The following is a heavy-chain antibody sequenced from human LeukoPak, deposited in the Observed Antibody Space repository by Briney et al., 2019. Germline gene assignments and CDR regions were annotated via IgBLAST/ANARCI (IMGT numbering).Heavy chain of an antibody. CDR3: ARGQKDNGVSSSWYYYGMDV. D-gene: IGHD6-13*01. CDR1: GYTFTSYY. Sequence: ASVKVSCKASGYTFTSYYMHWVRQAPGQGLEWMGLINPSGGSTSYAQKFQGRVTMTRDTSTSTVYMELSSLRSEDTAVYYCARGQKDNGVSSSWYYYGMDVWGQGTTVTVSS. V-gene: IGHV1-46*01. J-gene: IGHJ6*02. CDR2: INPSGGST.